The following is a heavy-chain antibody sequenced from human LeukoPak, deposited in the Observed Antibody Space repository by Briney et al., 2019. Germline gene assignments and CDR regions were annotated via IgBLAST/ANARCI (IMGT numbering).Heavy chain of an antibody. V-gene: IGHV3-23*01. CDR3: AKDGTVTGPGWFDP. Sequence: GGSLRLSCAASGFTFSSYAMSWVRQAPGKGLEWVSAISGSGGSTYYADSVKGRFTISRDNSKNTLYLQVNNLRAEDTAVYYCAKDGTVTGPGWFDPWGQGTLVTVSS. CDR2: ISGSGGST. D-gene: IGHD2-21*02. J-gene: IGHJ5*02. CDR1: GFTFSSYA.